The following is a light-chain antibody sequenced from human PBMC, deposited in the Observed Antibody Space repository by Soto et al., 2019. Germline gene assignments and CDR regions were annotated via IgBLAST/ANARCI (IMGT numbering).Light chain of an antibody. CDR2: DVS. J-gene: IGLJ1*01. V-gene: IGLV2-14*03. CDR3: SSYTSSNSYV. CDR1: SSDVGGYKY. Sequence: QSVLTQPASVSGSHGQSIAFSCTGSSSDVGGYKYVSWYQQHPGKAPKLMIYDVSNRPSGVSDRFSGSKSGNTASLTISELQSEDEADYYCSSYTSSNSYVFGTGTKVTVL.